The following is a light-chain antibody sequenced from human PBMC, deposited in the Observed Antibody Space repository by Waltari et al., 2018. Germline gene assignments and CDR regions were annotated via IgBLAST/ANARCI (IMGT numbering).Light chain of an antibody. V-gene: IGKV1-33*01. Sequence: DIQMTQSPSSLSASVGDRVTITCQASQDIKNYLNWYQQKPGKAPQLLVYDASDLETGVPIRFSGSGSGTNFTFTINTLQPEDVATYYCQQFDNVPPTFGGGTKVEIK. CDR3: QQFDNVPPT. CDR2: DAS. J-gene: IGKJ4*01. CDR1: QDIKNY.